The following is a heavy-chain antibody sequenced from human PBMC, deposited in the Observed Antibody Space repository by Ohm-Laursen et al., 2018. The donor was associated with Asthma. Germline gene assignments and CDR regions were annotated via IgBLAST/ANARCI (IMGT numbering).Heavy chain of an antibody. V-gene: IGHV4-31*03. CDR1: GDSINSGNNY. Sequence: SETLSLTCTVSGDSINSGNNYWSWIRQHPGKGLEWIGYIYYSGLTYSNPSLRSRVIISVDTSKNQFSLKLSSVTVADTAVYYCAREMTVETRAFDIWGQGRMVTVSS. CDR3: AREMTVETRAFDI. D-gene: IGHD4-23*01. CDR2: IYYSGLT. J-gene: IGHJ3*02.